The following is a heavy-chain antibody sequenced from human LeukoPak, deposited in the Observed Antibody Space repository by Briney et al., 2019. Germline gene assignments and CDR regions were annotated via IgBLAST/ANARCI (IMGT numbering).Heavy chain of an antibody. Sequence: GGSLRLSRVDSEFTFSRCWMHWVRQAPGEGLVWVSRINIDGSTTNYADSVKGRFTISRDNAKNTLYLQMNSLRVEDTAVYYCARDLAGSRDKWGQGTLVTVSS. CDR3: ARDLAGSRDK. CDR2: INIDGSTT. CDR1: EFTFSRCW. J-gene: IGHJ4*02. V-gene: IGHV3-74*01. D-gene: IGHD2-15*01.